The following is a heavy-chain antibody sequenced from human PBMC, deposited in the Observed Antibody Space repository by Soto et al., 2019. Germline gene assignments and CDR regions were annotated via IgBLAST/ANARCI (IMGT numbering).Heavy chain of an antibody. CDR1: EFTFSSYW. D-gene: IGHD3-22*01. J-gene: IGHJ4*02. CDR3: AREAISSGYSDY. Sequence: LRLSWAPSEFTFSSYWMSSVRQAPGKGLEWVANIKQDGSEKYYVDSVKGRFTISRDNAKNSLYLQMNSLRAEDTAVYYCAREAISSGYSDYWGQGTLVTVSS. CDR2: IKQDGSEK. V-gene: IGHV3-7*01.